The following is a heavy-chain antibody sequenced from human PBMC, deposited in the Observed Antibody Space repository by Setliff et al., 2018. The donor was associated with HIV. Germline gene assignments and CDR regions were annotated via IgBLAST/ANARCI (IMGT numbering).Heavy chain of an antibody. CDR2: IWYDGSNK. CDR1: GFTFSNFA. V-gene: IGHV3-33*01. J-gene: IGHJ6*03. Sequence: PGGSLRLSCAASGFTFSNFAMHWVRQAPGKGLEWVAVIWYDGSNKYYADSVEGRFTISRDNAKTTLYLRMNSLRAEDTAVYYCAREGSTYYYYYYMDVWGKGTTVTVS. CDR3: AREGSTYYYYYYMDV.